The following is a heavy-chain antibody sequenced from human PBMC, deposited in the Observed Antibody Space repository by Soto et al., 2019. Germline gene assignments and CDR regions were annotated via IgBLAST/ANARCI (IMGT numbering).Heavy chain of an antibody. CDR1: GYIMTTYG. V-gene: IGHV1-18*01. CDR2: ISAYNDHT. D-gene: IGHD1-1*01. J-gene: IGHJ4*02. Sequence: QVQLVQCGTEVKKPGASVKVSCKASGYIMTTYGVSWVRQAPGQGLEWVGWISAYNDHTNYAQKFQGRVTMTTDTSTSTAYMELRSLRSDDTAVYYCARGTYFDYWGQGTLVTVSS. CDR3: ARGTYFDY.